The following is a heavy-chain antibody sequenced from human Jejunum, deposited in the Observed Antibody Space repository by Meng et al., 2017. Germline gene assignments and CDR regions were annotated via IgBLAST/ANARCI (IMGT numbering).Heavy chain of an antibody. CDR3: ARGWFYPGI. CDR2: IYCSGNT. D-gene: IGHD1-14*01. J-gene: IGHJ4*02. Sequence: VQLQVAGPGLVKPPETPPLTCSASAVSISSSNNIRTWIRQFPGKRLGLVGYIYCSGNTYYNPSLKTRLTISIDTSKNEFSLKLTSVTAADTAVYYCARGWFYPGIWGPGTLVTVSS. CDR1: AVSISSSNNI. V-gene: IGHV4-31*03.